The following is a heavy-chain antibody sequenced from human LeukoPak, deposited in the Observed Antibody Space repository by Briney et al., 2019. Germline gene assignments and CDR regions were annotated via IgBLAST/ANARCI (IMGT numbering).Heavy chain of an antibody. CDR3: AKGTSFDY. CDR1: GFIFNNYA. J-gene: IGHJ4*02. D-gene: IGHD2-2*01. V-gene: IGHV3-9*01. Sequence: PGGSLRLSCAGSGFIFNNYAMHWVRQPPGKGLEWVSGISWNSGTIGYADSVRGRFTISRDNAKNSLYLQMNSLRAEDTAVYYCAKGTSFDYWGQGTLVTVSS. CDR2: ISWNSGTI.